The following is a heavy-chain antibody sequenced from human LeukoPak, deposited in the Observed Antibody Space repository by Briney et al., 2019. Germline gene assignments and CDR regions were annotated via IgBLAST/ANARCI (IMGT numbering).Heavy chain of an antibody. CDR3: ARAKEELRFLEWLFPGRFDY. CDR1: GYTFTSYY. V-gene: IGHV1-46*01. CDR2: INPSGGST. D-gene: IGHD3-3*01. Sequence: ASVKVSCKASGYTFTSYYMHWVRQAPGQGLEWMGIINPSGGSTSYAQKFQGRVTMTRDTSTSIVYMELSSLRSEDTAVYYCARAKEELRFLEWLFPGRFDYWGQGTLVTVSS. J-gene: IGHJ4*02.